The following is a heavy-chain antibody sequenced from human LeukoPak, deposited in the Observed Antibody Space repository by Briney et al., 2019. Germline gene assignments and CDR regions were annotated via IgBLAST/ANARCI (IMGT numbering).Heavy chain of an antibody. CDR1: GFTFSSYS. J-gene: IGHJ4*02. D-gene: IGHD6-13*01. Sequence: KPGGSLRLSCAASGFTFSSYSMNWVRQAPGKGLEWVSSISSSSSYIYYADSVKGRFTISGDNAKNSLYLQMNSLRAEDTAVYYCARDLRIAAAGVNFDYWGQGTLVTVSS. V-gene: IGHV3-21*01. CDR2: ISSSSSYI. CDR3: ARDLRIAAAGVNFDY.